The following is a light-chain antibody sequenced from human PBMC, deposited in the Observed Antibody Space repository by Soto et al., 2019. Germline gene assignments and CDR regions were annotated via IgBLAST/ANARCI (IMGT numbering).Light chain of an antibody. V-gene: IGKV2-28*01. CDR3: MNALQIPIT. Sequence: DIVMTQSPLSLPVTPGEPASISCRSSQSRLYSNGYTYMDWYLQKPGQSPQLLMYLGSSRSSGVPERFSGSGSGTDFTLKISRVEAEDVVIYYCMNALQIPITFRQGTRLEVK. CDR1: QSRLYSNGYTY. CDR2: LGS. J-gene: IGKJ5*01.